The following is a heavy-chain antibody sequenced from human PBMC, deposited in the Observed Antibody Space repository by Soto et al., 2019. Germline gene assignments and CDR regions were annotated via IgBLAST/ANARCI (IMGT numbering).Heavy chain of an antibody. D-gene: IGHD4-17*01. CDR1: LFTFSAYA. J-gene: IGHJ3*01. Sequence: EVQVLESGGGLVQPGGSLRLSCSSSLFTFSAYAMTWVRQPPGEGLEWVASISGSGGDTSYADSVKGRFSIFRDNSKNTLYLRMYSLRVEDTAVYYCTRDPNGDLIGAFDFWGQGILVTVSS. V-gene: IGHV3-23*01. CDR2: ISGSGGDT. CDR3: TRDPNGDLIGAFDF.